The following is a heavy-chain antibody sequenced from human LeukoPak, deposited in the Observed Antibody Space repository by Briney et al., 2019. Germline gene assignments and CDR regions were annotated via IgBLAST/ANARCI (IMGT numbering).Heavy chain of an antibody. V-gene: IGHV4-39*07. CDR2: IYYSGST. Sequence: SETLSLTCTLSGGSISSSSYYSGWIRPPPGKGLEWFGSIYYSGSTYYNPSLKGRVTISVDTSKNQFSLKLSSVTAADTAVYYCARDWYYYDSSGYWRAFDYWGQGTLVTVSS. J-gene: IGHJ4*02. CDR1: GGSISSSSYY. CDR3: ARDWYYYDSSGYWRAFDY. D-gene: IGHD3-22*01.